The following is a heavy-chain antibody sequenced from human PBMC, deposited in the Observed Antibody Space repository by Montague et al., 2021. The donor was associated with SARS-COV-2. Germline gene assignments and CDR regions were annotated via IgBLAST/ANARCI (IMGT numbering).Heavy chain of an antibody. Sequence: SETLSLTCAVYGGSFSGYYWSWIRQPPGKGLEWIGEIIHSGSTNYNPSLQSRVTISVDTSKKQFSLKLSSVTAADTAVYYCAKGTNGTTLYYYYYCGMDVWGQGTTVTVSS. D-gene: IGHD1-1*01. CDR1: GGSFSGYY. CDR2: IIHSGST. V-gene: IGHV4-34*01. CDR3: AKGTNGTTLYYYYYCGMDV. J-gene: IGHJ6*02.